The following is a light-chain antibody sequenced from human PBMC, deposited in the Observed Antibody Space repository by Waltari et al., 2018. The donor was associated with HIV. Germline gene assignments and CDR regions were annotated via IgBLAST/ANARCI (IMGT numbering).Light chain of an antibody. V-gene: IGLV3-1*01. Sequence: SYELTQPPSVSVSPGQTASITCSGDKLGAKYACWYQQKPGQSPVLVIYQDSKRPSGIPERFSGYNSGNTATLTISGTQAMDEADYYCQAWDSSTGVFGGGTKLTVL. CDR2: QDS. CDR3: QAWDSSTGV. CDR1: KLGAKY. J-gene: IGLJ2*01.